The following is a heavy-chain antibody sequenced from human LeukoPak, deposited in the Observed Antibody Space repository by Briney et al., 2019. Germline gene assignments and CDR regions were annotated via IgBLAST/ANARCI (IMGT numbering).Heavy chain of an antibody. D-gene: IGHD6-13*01. V-gene: IGHV3-30-3*01. CDR1: GFTFSSYA. J-gene: IGHJ4*02. CDR3: ARVGGRSSSWWYFDY. Sequence: GGSLRLSCAASGFTFSSYAMHWVRQAPGKGLEWVAVISYDGSNKYYADSVKGRFTISRDNSKNTLYLQMNSLRAEDTAVYYCARVGGRSSSWWYFDYWGQGTLVTVSS. CDR2: ISYDGSNK.